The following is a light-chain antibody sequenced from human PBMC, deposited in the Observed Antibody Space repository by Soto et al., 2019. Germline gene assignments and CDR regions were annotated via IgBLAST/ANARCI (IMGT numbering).Light chain of an antibody. CDR3: QQYNSYPFT. Sequence: DIQMTQSPSTLSASVGDRVTITSRASQSISSWLAWYQQKPGKAPKLLIYKASSLESGVPSRFSGSGSGTEFTLTISSLQPDDFATYYCQQYNSYPFTFGGGTKVEIK. CDR1: QSISSW. J-gene: IGKJ4*01. CDR2: KAS. V-gene: IGKV1-5*03.